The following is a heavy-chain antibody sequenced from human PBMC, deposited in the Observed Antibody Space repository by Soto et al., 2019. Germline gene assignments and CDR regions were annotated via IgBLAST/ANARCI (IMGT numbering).Heavy chain of an antibody. J-gene: IGHJ2*01. CDR3: AKDYNAGYGWYFDR. V-gene: IGHV3-30*18. Sequence: QVQLVESGAGVVQPGRSLRLSCAASGFTFRTHGMNWVRQAPGKGLEWVAVISYDGSDKYYRDSVKGRFTISRENSKNTLYLQMNSLRAEDTAVYYCAKDYNAGYGWYFDRWGRGTLVIVSS. CDR1: GFTFRTHG. CDR2: ISYDGSDK. D-gene: IGHD3-10*01.